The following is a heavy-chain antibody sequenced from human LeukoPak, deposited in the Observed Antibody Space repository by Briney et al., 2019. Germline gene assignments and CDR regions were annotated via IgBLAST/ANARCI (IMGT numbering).Heavy chain of an antibody. D-gene: IGHD3-16*02. Sequence: SETLSLTCTVSGGSIGTYYWSWIRQSPGKGLEWIGYIYVTGTRYNPYLQSRVTISVDRSRNQFFLKVSSVTAADTAVYYCARHIGGGIEDMDVWGKGTKVIVS. CDR2: IYVTGT. CDR1: GGSIGTYY. V-gene: IGHV4-59*08. J-gene: IGHJ6*03. CDR3: ARHIGGGIEDMDV.